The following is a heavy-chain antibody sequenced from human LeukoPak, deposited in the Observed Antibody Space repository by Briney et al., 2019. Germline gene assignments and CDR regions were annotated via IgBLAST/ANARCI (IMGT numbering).Heavy chain of an antibody. CDR2: SKNRANSYTT. Sequence: GGSLRLSCAASGFTFSDHYMDWVRQAPGKGLEWVGRSKNRANSYTTEYATSVKGRFTISRDDSKNSLYLQMNSLKAEDTGVYYCVSPLAGAIRTRLFASDFWGQGTMVTVPS. D-gene: IGHD3-10*01. J-gene: IGHJ3*01. CDR3: VSPLAGAIRTRLFASDF. CDR1: GFTFSDHY. V-gene: IGHV3-72*01.